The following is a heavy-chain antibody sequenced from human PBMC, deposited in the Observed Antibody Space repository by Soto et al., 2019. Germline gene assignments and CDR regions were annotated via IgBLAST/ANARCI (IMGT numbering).Heavy chain of an antibody. Sequence: EVQLLESGGGLAQPGGSLRLSCAASGFTFNYYAMSWVRQAPGKGLEWVSGVSGRGDITYSADSVKGRFSISRDNSKNSLFLQMNILRVDDTALYYCVRDLGTSGWFYWGQGTLVIVSS. CDR3: VRDLGTSGWFY. D-gene: IGHD6-19*01. J-gene: IGHJ4*02. CDR1: GFTFNYYA. V-gene: IGHV3-23*01. CDR2: VSGRGDIT.